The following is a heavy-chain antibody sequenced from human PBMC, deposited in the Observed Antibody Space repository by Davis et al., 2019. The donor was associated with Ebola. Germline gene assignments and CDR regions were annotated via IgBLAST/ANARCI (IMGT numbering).Heavy chain of an antibody. CDR1: GGTFSSYA. CDR2: IIPILALA. J-gene: IGHJ5*02. D-gene: IGHD6-13*01. Sequence: AASVKVSCKASGGTFSSYAISWVRQAPGQGLEWMGRIIPILALANYAQKFQGRVTITADKSTSTAYMELSSLRSEDTAVYYCARVSHYSSPTGWFDPWGQGTLVTVSS. V-gene: IGHV1-69*04. CDR3: ARVSHYSSPTGWFDP.